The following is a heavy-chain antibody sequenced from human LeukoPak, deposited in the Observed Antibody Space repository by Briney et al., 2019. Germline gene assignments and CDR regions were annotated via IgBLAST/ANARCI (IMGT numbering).Heavy chain of an antibody. Sequence: SETLSLTCTVSGGSVSSGSYYWSWIRQPPGKGLEWIGYIYNSGSTSYSPSLKSRVTMSVDTSKNQFSLKLRPVTAADTAVYYCARDEAGTLDSWGQGTLVTVSS. CDR2: IYNSGST. V-gene: IGHV4-61*01. D-gene: IGHD6-19*01. CDR3: ARDEAGTLDS. J-gene: IGHJ4*02. CDR1: GGSVSSGSYY.